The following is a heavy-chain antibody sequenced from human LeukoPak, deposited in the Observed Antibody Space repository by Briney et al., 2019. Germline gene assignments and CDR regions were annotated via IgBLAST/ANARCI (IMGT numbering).Heavy chain of an antibody. CDR1: GFTVSSNY. CDR3: ARDDYSNPFYVWFDP. CDR2: IYSGGST. J-gene: IGHJ5*02. Sequence: GGSLRLSCAASGFTVSSNYMSWVRQAPGKGLEWVSLIYSGGSTYYADSVKGRFTISRDNSRNTLCLQMNSLRAEDTAVYYCARDDYSNPFYVWFDPWGQGTLVTVSS. D-gene: IGHD4-11*01. V-gene: IGHV3-66*01.